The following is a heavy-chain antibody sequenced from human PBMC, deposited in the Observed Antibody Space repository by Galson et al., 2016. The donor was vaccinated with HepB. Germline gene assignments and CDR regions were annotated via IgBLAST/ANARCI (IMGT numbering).Heavy chain of an antibody. Sequence: ETLSLTCTVSGVPVRTFYWSWARHPPGKGLEWLGYISYSGTADYNPSLKSRVTISMDKSKNQVSLKLNSTTAADTAVYYCARNDVLQVFHGMDVWGTGTTVTVSS. J-gene: IGHJ6*04. CDR2: ISYSGTA. D-gene: IGHD4-11*01. V-gene: IGHV4-59*02. CDR1: GVPVRTFY. CDR3: ARNDVLQVFHGMDV.